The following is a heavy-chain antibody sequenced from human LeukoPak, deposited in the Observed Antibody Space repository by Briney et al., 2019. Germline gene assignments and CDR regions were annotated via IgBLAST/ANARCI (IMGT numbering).Heavy chain of an antibody. V-gene: IGHV3-30*03. CDR3: ARVDCSSTSCYTVDY. J-gene: IGHJ4*02. D-gene: IGHD2-2*02. CDR1: GFTFSSYG. Sequence: GGSLRLSCAASGFTFSSYGMHWVRQAPGKGLEWVAVISYDGSNKYYADSVKGRFTISRDNSKNTLYLQMNSLRAEDTAVYYCARVDCSSTSCYTVDYWGQGTLVTVSS. CDR2: ISYDGSNK.